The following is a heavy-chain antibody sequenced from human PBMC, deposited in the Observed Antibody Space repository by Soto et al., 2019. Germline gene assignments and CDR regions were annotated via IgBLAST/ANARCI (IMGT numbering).Heavy chain of an antibody. CDR2: MYYSGST. CDR1: GASINTYY. V-gene: IGHV4-59*12. J-gene: IGHJ5*02. CDR3: ARDSLTGNYFDP. D-gene: IGHD1-7*01. Sequence: SETLSLTCTISGASINTYYWSWIRRPPGQGLEWIGYMYYSGSTSYNPSLESRVTISADRARNQFSLTLSFVTAADTAVYYCARDSLTGNYFDPWGQGTLVTVSS.